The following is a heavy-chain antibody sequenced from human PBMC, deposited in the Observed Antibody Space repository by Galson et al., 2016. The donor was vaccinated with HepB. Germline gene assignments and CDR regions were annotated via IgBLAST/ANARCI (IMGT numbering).Heavy chain of an antibody. D-gene: IGHD6-13*01. CDR1: GFTFSTYW. Sequence: SLRLSCAASGFTFSTYWMHWVRQVPGMGLVWVSRVNSDGSRTTYVDSVKGRFTISRDNSRNTVFLQMNSLRAEDTAVYYCANSQALAAAGRVGTFDYWGQGTLVTVSS. CDR3: ANSQALAAAGRVGTFDY. J-gene: IGHJ4*02. V-gene: IGHV3-74*01. CDR2: VNSDGSRT.